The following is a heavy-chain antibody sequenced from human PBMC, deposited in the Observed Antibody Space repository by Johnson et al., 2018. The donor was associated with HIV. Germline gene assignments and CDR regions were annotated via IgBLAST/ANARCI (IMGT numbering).Heavy chain of an antibody. CDR2: IYSGGST. J-gene: IGHJ3*02. Sequence: MQLVESGGGLVQPGGSLRLSCAASGFTVSSNYMSWIRQAPGKGLEWVAVIYSGGSTYSADSVKGRFTISRDNSKNTLYLQMNSLRAEDTAVYYCARVHSGGAFDIWGQGTMVTVSS. CDR3: ARVHSGGAFDI. V-gene: IGHV3-66*01. CDR1: GFTVSSNY.